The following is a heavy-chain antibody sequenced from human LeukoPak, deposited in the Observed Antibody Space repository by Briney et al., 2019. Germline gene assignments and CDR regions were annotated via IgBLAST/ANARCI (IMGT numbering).Heavy chain of an antibody. CDR1: GGTFSSYA. J-gene: IGHJ5*02. Sequence: SVKVSCKASGGTFSSYAISWVRQAPGQGLEWMGLINPSGGSTNYAQKFQGRVTMTEDTSTDTAYMELSSLRSDDTAVYYCARDGGIVVVVAAPLNWFDPWGQGTLVTVSS. CDR2: INPSGGST. D-gene: IGHD2-15*01. CDR3: ARDGGIVVVVAAPLNWFDP. V-gene: IGHV1-69*10.